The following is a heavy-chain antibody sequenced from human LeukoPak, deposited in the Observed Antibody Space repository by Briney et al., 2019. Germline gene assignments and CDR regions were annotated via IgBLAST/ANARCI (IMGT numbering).Heavy chain of an antibody. Sequence: GGALTLSCAASGFTFSSYAMRWVGQAPGRGLEGVSAISGSGGSTYYADSVKGRFNIPRDNSKNTMYLQMNSLRTDDTAVYYCAKQLDYWGQGTLVTVSS. V-gene: IGHV3-23*01. J-gene: IGHJ4*02. CDR3: AKQLDY. CDR2: ISGSGGST. CDR1: GFTFSSYA.